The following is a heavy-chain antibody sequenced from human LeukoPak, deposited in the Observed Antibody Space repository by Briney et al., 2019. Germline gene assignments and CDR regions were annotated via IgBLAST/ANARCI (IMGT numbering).Heavy chain of an antibody. Sequence: ASVKVSCKASGGTFSSYAISWVRQAPGQGLDWMGGIIPIFGTANYAQKFQGGVTITADESTSTAYMELSSLRSEDTAVYYCARGMKQQLWAFDYWGQGTLVTVSS. CDR3: ARGMKQQLWAFDY. J-gene: IGHJ4*02. V-gene: IGHV1-69*13. CDR2: IIPIFGTA. D-gene: IGHD6-13*01. CDR1: GGTFSSYA.